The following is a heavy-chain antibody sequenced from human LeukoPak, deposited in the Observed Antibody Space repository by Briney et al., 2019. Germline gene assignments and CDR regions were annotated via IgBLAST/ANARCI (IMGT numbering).Heavy chain of an antibody. J-gene: IGHJ6*03. CDR2: VDHTGST. V-gene: IGHV4-59*01. Sequence: SETVSLTCTVSDDSITMYYWTWIRQPPGKGLEWIGYVDHTGSTRFNPSLHGRVSISRDTSKNFFSLRLRSVTAADTAVYFCARGRVSSSTWYSTYYYFFYMDFWGKGTTVTVSS. CDR1: DDSITMYY. CDR3: ARGRVSSSTWYSTYYYFFYMDF. D-gene: IGHD4-11*01.